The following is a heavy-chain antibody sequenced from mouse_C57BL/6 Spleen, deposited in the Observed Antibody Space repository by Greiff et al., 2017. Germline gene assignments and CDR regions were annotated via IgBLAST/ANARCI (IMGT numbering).Heavy chain of an antibody. CDR3: ARDSIYYGNWLDY. V-gene: IGHV1-64*01. CDR2: IHPNSGRT. Sequence: VQLQQPGAELVKPGASVKLSCKASGYTFTSYWMHWVKQRPGQGLEWIGMIHPNSGRTNYNEKFKSKATLTVDKSSSTAYMQLSSLTSEDSAVYYCARDSIYYGNWLDYWGQGTTLTVSS. D-gene: IGHD2-1*01. J-gene: IGHJ2*01. CDR1: GYTFTSYW.